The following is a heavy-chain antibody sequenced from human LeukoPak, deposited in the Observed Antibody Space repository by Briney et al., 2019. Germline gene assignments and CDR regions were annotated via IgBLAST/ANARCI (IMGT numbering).Heavy chain of an antibody. V-gene: IGHV1-46*01. CDR1: GYTFTSYH. CDR2: INPSGGST. J-gene: IGHJ4*02. CDR3: ASYLSGWPMKY. D-gene: IGHD6-19*01. Sequence: GSVKVSCKASGYTFTSYHMYWVRQAPGQGLEWMGIINPSGGSTSYAQKFQGRVTMTRDMSTSTVYMELSSLRSEDTAVYYCASYLSGWPMKYWGQGTLVTVSS.